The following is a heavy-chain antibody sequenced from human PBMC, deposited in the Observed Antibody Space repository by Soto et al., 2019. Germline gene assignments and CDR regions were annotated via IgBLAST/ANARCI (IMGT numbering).Heavy chain of an antibody. D-gene: IGHD5-18*01. J-gene: IGHJ4*02. CDR3: ENGVYSYGYGIDY. CDR2: IWYDGSNK. CDR1: GFTFSKAW. Sequence: GGPLRLSCAASGFTFSKAWMTWVRQASGKGHERLAVIWYDGSNKYYADSVKDRFNISRDNSKNTLYMQINSLRAEDTAVYYCENGVYSYGYGIDYSSQGTLVADSS. V-gene: IGHV3-33*08.